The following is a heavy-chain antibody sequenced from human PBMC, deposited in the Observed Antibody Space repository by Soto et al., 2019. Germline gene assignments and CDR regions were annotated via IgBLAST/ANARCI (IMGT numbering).Heavy chain of an antibody. V-gene: IGHV1-18*01. D-gene: IGHD1-26*01. J-gene: IGHJ4*02. CDR2: ISTYNGNT. Sequence: HVQLVQSGTEVKKPGASVKVSCKVSGYTFTSYGMSWMRQAPGQGLEWMGWISTYNGNTNYAQNLQGRVSMTTDPSTSTAYMELRSLRSEDTAVYYCASRSGTYPYYFDYWGQGTLVTVSS. CDR1: GYTFTSYG. CDR3: ASRSGTYPYYFDY.